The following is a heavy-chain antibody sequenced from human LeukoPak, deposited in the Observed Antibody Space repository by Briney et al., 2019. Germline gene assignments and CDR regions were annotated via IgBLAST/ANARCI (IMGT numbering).Heavy chain of an antibody. CDR3: ARENSGSYREFDY. J-gene: IGHJ4*02. CDR1: GGSISSYY. CDR2: IYTSGST. V-gene: IGHV4-4*07. D-gene: IGHD1-26*01. Sequence: PSETLSLTCTVSGGSISSYYGSWIRQPAGKGLEWIGRIYTSGSTNYNASLKSRVSMSVDTSKNQFYLKLSSVTAADTAVFYCARENSGSYREFDYWGQGTLVTVSS.